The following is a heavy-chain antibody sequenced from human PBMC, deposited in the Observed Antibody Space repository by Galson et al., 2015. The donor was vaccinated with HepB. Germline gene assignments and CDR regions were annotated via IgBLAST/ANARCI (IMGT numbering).Heavy chain of an antibody. D-gene: IGHD3-16*01. CDR2: TYDRPKWYN. J-gene: IGHJ4*02. CDR3: AREGGGEMGGVDY. V-gene: IGHV6-1*01. CDR1: GDSVSSNSAA. Sequence: SAISGDSVSSNSAAWNWIRQSPSRGLEWPGRTYDRPKWYNDYAVSVKSRITINPDTSKNKFSLQLNSVTPGDTAVYYCAREGGGEMGGVDYGCQGTLVTVSS.